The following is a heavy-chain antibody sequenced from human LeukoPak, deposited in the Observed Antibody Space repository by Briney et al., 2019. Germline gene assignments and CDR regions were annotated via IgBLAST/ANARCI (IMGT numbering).Heavy chain of an antibody. J-gene: IGHJ4*02. CDR2: INHSGST. CDR3: ARVGKRSSSFNLFDY. V-gene: IGHV4-34*01. Sequence: PSETLSLTCAVYGGSFSGYHWSWIRQPPGEGLEWIVEINHSGSTNYHPSLKSRVTISIDTSKNQFSLKVSSVTAADTAGYDCARVGKRSSSFNLFDYWGQGTLVTVSS. D-gene: IGHD6-13*01. CDR1: GGSFSGYH.